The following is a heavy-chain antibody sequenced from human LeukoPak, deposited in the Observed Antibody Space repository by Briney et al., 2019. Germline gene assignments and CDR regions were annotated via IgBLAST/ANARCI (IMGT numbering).Heavy chain of an antibody. J-gene: IGHJ4*02. D-gene: IGHD1-26*01. CDR1: GFTFSRYA. Sequence: QTGGSLRLSCVASGFTFSRYAMHWVRQAPGKAPEWLAVTSYEDSNKNYADSVKGRFSISRDNSKNTLYLQMNSLRVEDSAVYYCAKSEVGDDSFFLDYWGQGTLVTVSS. CDR3: AKSEVGDDSFFLDY. CDR2: TSYEDSNK. V-gene: IGHV3-30*18.